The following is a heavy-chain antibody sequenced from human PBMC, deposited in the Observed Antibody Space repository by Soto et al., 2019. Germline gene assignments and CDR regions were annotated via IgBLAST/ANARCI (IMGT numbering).Heavy chain of an antibody. J-gene: IGHJ2*01. CDR2: IFDSGNT. CDR3: AREILPLTNDWYFDL. D-gene: IGHD2-8*01. V-gene: IGHV4-30-4*01. CDR1: GGSISGGVHS. Sequence: QVHLQESGPGLVKPSETLSLTCTVSGGSISGGVHSWSWIRQPPGKGLEWIGHIFDSGNTYYNPSLKSRLTISLDTSKNQFSLGLSSVTAADTAVYYCAREILPLTNDWYFDLWGRGTLVTVSS.